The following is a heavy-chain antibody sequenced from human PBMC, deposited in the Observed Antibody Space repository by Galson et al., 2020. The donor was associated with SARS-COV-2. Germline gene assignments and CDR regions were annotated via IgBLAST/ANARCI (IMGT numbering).Heavy chain of an antibody. CDR3: AREGIGELFHLGFDY. J-gene: IGHJ4*02. D-gene: IGHD3-10*01. Sequence: QLGESLKISCAASGFTFSSYGMHWVRQAPGKGLEWVAVIWYDGSNKYYADSVKGRFTISRDNSKNTLYLQMNSLRAEDTAVYYCAREGIGELFHLGFDYWGQGTLVTVSS. V-gene: IGHV3-33*01. CDR2: IWYDGSNK. CDR1: GFTFSSYG.